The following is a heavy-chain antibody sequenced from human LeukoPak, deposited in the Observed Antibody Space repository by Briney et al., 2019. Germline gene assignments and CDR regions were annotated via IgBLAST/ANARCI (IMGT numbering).Heavy chain of an antibody. J-gene: IGHJ2*01. V-gene: IGHV4-34*01. Sequence: GSLRLSCAVAGINFNPYTMNWIRQPPGKGLEWIGEINHSGSTNYNPSLKSRVTISVDTSKNQFSLKLSSVTAADTAVYYCARAGSSSWYIYWYFDLWGRGTLVTVSS. CDR3: ARAGSSSWYIYWYFDL. D-gene: IGHD6-13*01. CDR1: GINFNPYT. CDR2: INHSGST.